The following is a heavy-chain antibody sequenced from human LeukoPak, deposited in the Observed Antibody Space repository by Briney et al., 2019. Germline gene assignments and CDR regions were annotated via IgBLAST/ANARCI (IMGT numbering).Heavy chain of an antibody. CDR1: GFTFSSYA. CDR2: ISYDGSNK. Sequence: GGSLRLSCAASGFTFSSYAMHGVRQAPGKGLEWVEVISYDGSNKYYADSVKGRFTISRDNSKNTLYLQMNSLRAEDTAVYYCARASVPAAMLYYYYYMDVWGKGTTVTVSS. D-gene: IGHD2-2*01. J-gene: IGHJ6*03. V-gene: IGHV3-30*04. CDR3: ARASVPAAMLYYYYYMDV.